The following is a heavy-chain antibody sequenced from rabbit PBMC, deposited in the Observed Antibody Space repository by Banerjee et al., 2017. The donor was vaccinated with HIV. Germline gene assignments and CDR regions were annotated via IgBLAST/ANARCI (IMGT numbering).Heavy chain of an antibody. CDR3: AREFYGYVGYTYGTEGFNL. V-gene: IGHV1S45*01. Sequence: QEQLEESGGDLVKPEGSLTLTCTASGFSFSSGYYMCWVRQAPGKGLEWIACSYASSGSTYYASWAKGRFTISKPSSTTVTLQMTSLTAADTATYFYAREFYGYVGYTYGTEGFNLWGPDPRHRL. D-gene: IGHD6-1*01. CDR1: GFSFSSGYY. CDR2: SYASSGST. J-gene: IGHJ4*01.